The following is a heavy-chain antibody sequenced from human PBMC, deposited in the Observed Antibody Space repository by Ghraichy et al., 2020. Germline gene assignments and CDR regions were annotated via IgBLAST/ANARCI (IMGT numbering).Heavy chain of an antibody. CDR1: GFTFSSYS. Sequence: LSLTCAASGFTFSSYSMNWVRQAPGKGLEWVSYISSNSRTTYYADSVKGRFPISRDNAKNSLYLQMHSLRDEDTAVYYCARDRDDNWGTYRYTCDNWGPGTLVTGSS. CDR2: ISSNSRTT. D-gene: IGHD3-16*02. J-gene: IGHJ4*02. V-gene: IGHV3-48*02. CDR3: ARDRDDNWGTYRYTCDN.